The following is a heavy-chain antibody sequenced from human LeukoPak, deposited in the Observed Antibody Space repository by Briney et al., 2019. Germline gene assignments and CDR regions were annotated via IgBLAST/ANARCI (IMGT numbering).Heavy chain of an antibody. CDR1: VFTFSSYW. Sequence: GGSLRLSCAASVFTFSSYWMHWVRPAPGKGLVWVSRINSEGSSTSYADSVKGRFTISRDNAKNTLYLQMNSLRAEDTAVYYCAREDIVATILFDYWGQGTLVTVSS. CDR3: AREDIVATILFDY. V-gene: IGHV3-74*01. J-gene: IGHJ4*02. CDR2: INSEGSST. D-gene: IGHD5-12*01.